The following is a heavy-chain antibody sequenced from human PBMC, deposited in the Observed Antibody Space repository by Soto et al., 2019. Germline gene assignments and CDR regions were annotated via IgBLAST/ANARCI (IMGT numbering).Heavy chain of an antibody. Sequence: GGSLRLSCEASGFTFSTYAMTWVRQAPGKGLEWVSIISGSGGTTYYADSVKGRFTISRDNSKNTLYLQMNSLRAEDTAVYYCAKGVPGIAVAGTGYFQHWGQGTLVTVSS. J-gene: IGHJ1*01. V-gene: IGHV3-23*01. D-gene: IGHD6-19*01. CDR2: ISGSGGTT. CDR1: GFTFSTYA. CDR3: AKGVPGIAVAGTGYFQH.